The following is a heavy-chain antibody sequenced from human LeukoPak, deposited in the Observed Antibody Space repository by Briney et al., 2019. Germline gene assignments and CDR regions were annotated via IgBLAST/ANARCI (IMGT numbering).Heavy chain of an antibody. CDR2: ISSSSSTI. CDR3: ARDLVYWNYVDEDFSFDY. CDR1: GFTFSSYS. V-gene: IGHV3-48*02. Sequence: PGGSLRLSCAASGFTFSSYSMNWVRQAPGKGLEWVSYISSSSSTIYYADSVKGRFTISRDNAKNSLYLQMNSLRDEDTAVYYCARDLVYWNYVDEDFSFDYWGQGTLVTVSS. J-gene: IGHJ4*02. D-gene: IGHD1-7*01.